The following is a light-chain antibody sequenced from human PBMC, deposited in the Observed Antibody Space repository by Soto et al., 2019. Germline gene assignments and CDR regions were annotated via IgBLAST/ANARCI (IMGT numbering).Light chain of an antibody. CDR2: GAS. CDR1: QSVAANY. CDR3: HQYGTAPLT. J-gene: IGKJ3*01. V-gene: IGKV3-20*01. Sequence: EVVLTQSPGTLSLSPGERATLSCRASQSVAANYLACYQQQRGQAPRLLIYGASSRATGIPERFSGSGSGTDFTLTISRLEPEDFSVYYCHQYGTAPLTFGPGTKVDIK.